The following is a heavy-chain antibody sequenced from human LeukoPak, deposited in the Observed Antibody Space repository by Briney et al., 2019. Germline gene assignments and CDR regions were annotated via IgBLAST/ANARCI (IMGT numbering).Heavy chain of an antibody. D-gene: IGHD2-2*01. V-gene: IGHV3-23*01. CDR1: GFTFSSYA. CDR3: AKPASCSSTSCYYFDY. J-gene: IGHJ4*02. CDR2: ISGSGGST. Sequence: GGSLRLSCAASGFTFSSYAMSWVRQAPGKGLEWVSAISGSGGSTYYADSVKGRFTISRDNSKNTLYLQMNSLRAEDTAVYYCAKPASCSSTSCYYFDYWGQGSPVTVSS.